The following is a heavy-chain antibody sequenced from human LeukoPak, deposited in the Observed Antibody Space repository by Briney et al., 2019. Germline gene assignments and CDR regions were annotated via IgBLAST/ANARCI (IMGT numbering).Heavy chain of an antibody. CDR3: ARSSGVIMFRYYYYYMDV. V-gene: IGHV1-8*01. D-gene: IGHD3-10*01. CDR1: RYTFTSYD. J-gene: IGHJ6*03. CDR2: MNPNSGNT. Sequence: ASVKVSCKASRYTFTSYDINWVRQATGQGLEWMGWMNPNSGNTGYAQKFQGRVTMTRNTSISTAYMELSSLRSEDTAVYYCARSSGVIMFRYYYYYMDVWGKGTTVTISS.